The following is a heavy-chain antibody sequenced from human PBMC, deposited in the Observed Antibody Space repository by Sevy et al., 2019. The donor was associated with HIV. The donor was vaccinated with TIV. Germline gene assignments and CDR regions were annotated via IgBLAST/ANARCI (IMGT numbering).Heavy chain of an antibody. V-gene: IGHV4-61*02. CDR1: GGSISSGSYY. Sequence: SESLSLTCTVSGGSISSGSYYWSWIRQPAGKGLEWIGRIYTSGSTNYNPSLKSRVTMSVDTSKNQFSLKLSSVTAADTAVYYCARDGALYSNLRKYYYYGMDVWGQGTTVIVSS. D-gene: IGHD4-4*01. J-gene: IGHJ6*02. CDR3: ARDGALYSNLRKYYYYGMDV. CDR2: IYTSGST.